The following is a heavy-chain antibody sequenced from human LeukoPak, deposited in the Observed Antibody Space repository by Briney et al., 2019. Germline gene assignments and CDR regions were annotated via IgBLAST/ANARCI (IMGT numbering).Heavy chain of an antibody. J-gene: IGHJ4*02. Sequence: ASVKVSCKVSGYTLTELSMHWVRQAPGKGLEWMGGFDPEDGETIYAQKFQGRVTMTEDTSTDTAYMELSSLRSEDTAVYYCARAQTTGFGESIDYWGQGTLVTVSS. CDR1: GYTLTELS. D-gene: IGHD3-10*01. CDR3: ARAQTTGFGESIDY. CDR2: FDPEDGET. V-gene: IGHV1-24*01.